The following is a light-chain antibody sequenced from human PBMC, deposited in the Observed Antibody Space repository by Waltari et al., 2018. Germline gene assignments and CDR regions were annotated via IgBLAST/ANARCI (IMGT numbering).Light chain of an antibody. CDR3: QQRANSPIT. V-gene: IGKV3-11*01. CDR1: QSNSHY. J-gene: IGKJ3*01. CDR2: DAS. Sequence: EIVLTQSPATLSLSPGERATLSCKASQSNSHYLAWYQQKPGHTPRLLIFDASNRATGIPARFSGRGSGTDFTLTISSLEPEDFAVYYCQQRANSPITFGPGTTVDIK.